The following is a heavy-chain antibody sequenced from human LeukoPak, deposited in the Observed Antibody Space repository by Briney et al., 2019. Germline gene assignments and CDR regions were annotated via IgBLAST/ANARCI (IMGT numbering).Heavy chain of an antibody. V-gene: IGHV4-34*01. Sequence: PSETLSLTCADYGGSFSGYDWSWIRDPPGEGREWMGEINDSGIANYNPSLKCRVTISVDTSKNQFSLKLSYVTAADTAVYYCARGGYFYGSGSYYNGWYYYYYMDVWGKGTTVTVSS. CDR1: GGSFSGYD. D-gene: IGHD3-10*01. J-gene: IGHJ6*03. CDR3: ARGGYFYGSGSYYNGWYYYYYMDV. CDR2: INDSGIA.